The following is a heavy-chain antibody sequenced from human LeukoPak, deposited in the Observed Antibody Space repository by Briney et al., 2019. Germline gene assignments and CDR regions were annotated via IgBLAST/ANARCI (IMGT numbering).Heavy chain of an antibody. Sequence: GGSLRLSCTVSGFNFGDFAMSWVRQAPGKGLEWVSSISSSSSYIYYADSVKGRFTISRDNAKNSLYLQMNSLRAEDTAVYYCARVVVVPAATRWFDPWGQGTLVTVSS. J-gene: IGHJ5*02. D-gene: IGHD2-2*01. CDR3: ARVVVVPAATRWFDP. CDR2: ISSSSSYI. CDR1: GFNFGDFA. V-gene: IGHV3-21*01.